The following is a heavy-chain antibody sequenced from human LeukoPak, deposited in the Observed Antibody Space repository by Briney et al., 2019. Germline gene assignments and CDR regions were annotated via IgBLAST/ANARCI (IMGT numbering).Heavy chain of an antibody. V-gene: IGHV1-8*01. CDR1: QHTFTTFH. CDR3: ANGRVDHHFCDGSNWFDL. D-gene: IGHD3-3*02. J-gene: IGHJ5*02. CDR2: MNPNSGNT. Sequence: GASVKVSCKASQHTFTTFHIKWGRQATGQGLEWMGWMNPNSGNTGYAQKFQGRVTMTRNTSISTAYMELSSLRSEDTAVYYCANGRVDHHFCDGSNWFDLCGQGTLVTVSS.